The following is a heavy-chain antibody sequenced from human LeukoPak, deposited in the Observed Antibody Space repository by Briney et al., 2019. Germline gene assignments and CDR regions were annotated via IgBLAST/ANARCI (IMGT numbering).Heavy chain of an antibody. CDR1: GFTFSTYG. J-gene: IGHJ4*02. CDR2: ISYDGSNK. CDR3: AKGGQAAAGTFDY. V-gene: IGHV3-30*18. Sequence: GGSLRLSCAASGFTFSTYGMHWVRQAPGKGLEWVAVISYDGSNKYYADPVKGRFTISRDNSKNTLYLQMNSLRAEDTAVYYCAKGGQAAAGTFDYWGQGTLVTVSS. D-gene: IGHD6-13*01.